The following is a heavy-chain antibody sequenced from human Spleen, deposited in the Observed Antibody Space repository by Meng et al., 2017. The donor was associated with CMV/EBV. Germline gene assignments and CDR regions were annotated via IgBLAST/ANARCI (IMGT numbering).Heavy chain of an antibody. CDR2: INHSGST. Sequence: SFSGYYWCWIRHPPGKVLEWIWAINHSGSTNYNPSLTSRVTISVDTSKNQFSLKLSSVTAADTAVYYCARGLGYCSSTSCYHWFDPWGQGTLVTVSS. CDR1: SFSGYY. CDR3: ARGLGYCSSTSCYHWFDP. J-gene: IGHJ5*02. D-gene: IGHD2-2*01. V-gene: IGHV4-34*01.